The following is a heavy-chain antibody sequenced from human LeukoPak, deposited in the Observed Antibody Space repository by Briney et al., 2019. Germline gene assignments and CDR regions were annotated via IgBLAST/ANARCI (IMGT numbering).Heavy chain of an antibody. CDR3: AKLGGVDGYNDSYYFDY. CDR1: GFTFSSYG. J-gene: IGHJ4*02. CDR2: ISGSGGST. V-gene: IGHV3-23*01. Sequence: GGTLRLSCAASGFTFSSYGMSWVRQAPGKGLEWVSAISGSGGSTYYADSVKGRFTISRDNSKNTLYLQMNSLRAEDTAVYYCAKLGGVDGYNDSYYFDYWGQGTLVTVSS. D-gene: IGHD5-24*01.